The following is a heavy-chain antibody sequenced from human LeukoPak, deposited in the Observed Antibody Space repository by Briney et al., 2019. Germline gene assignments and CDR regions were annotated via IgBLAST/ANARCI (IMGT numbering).Heavy chain of an antibody. CDR3: AREYSSGSSVNAFDV. J-gene: IGHJ3*01. V-gene: IGHV4-59*01. CDR1: GGSISSYF. Sequence: SETLSLTCTVSGGSISSYFWSWIRQPPGKGVEWIGYIYYSGSTNYNPSLKSRVTISVDTSKNQFSLKLSSVTAADTAVYYCAREYSSGSSVNAFDVWGQGTMVTVSS. D-gene: IGHD6-19*01. CDR2: IYYSGST.